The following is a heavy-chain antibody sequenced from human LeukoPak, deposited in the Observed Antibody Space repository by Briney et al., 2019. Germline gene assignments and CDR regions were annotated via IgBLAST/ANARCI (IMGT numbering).Heavy chain of an antibody. CDR1: GGSVSSGSYY. D-gene: IGHD6-19*01. J-gene: IGHJ5*02. CDR2: IYYSGST. Sequence: SETLSLTCTVSGGSVSSGSYYWSWIRQPPGKGLGWIGYIYYSGSTNHNPSLKSRVTISVDTSKNQFSLKLSSVTAADTAVYYCARVGYSSGYGHWFDPWGQGTLVTVSS. V-gene: IGHV4-61*01. CDR3: ARVGYSSGYGHWFDP.